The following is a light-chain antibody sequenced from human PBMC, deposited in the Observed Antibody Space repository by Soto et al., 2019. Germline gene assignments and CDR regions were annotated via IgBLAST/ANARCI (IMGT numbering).Light chain of an antibody. J-gene: IGLJ1*01. Sequence: QSALTQPASVSGSPGQSITISCAGSSSDVGAYNFVSWYQHHPGKAPKLILYEVTTRPSGVSSRFSGSKSGNTASLTISGLQADDEANYYCSSYTSTNTPYVFGTGTKLTV. CDR1: SSDVGAYNF. CDR3: SSYTSTNTPYV. V-gene: IGLV2-14*01. CDR2: EVT.